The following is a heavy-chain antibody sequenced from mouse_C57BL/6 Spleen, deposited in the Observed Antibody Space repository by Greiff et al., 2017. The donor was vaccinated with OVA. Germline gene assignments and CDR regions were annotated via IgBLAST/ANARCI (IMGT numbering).Heavy chain of an antibody. V-gene: IGHV2-2*01. CDR3: AGGGYYDYDGAWFDY. CDR1: GFSLTSYG. D-gene: IGHD2-4*01. J-gene: IGHJ3*01. CDR2: IWSGGST. Sequence: VQLQQSGPGLVQPSQSLSITCTVSGFSLTSYGVHWVRQSPGKGLEWLGVIWSGGSTDYNAAFISRLSISKDNSKSQVSFKMNSLHADDTAIYYCAGGGYYDYDGAWFDYWGQGTLVTVSA.